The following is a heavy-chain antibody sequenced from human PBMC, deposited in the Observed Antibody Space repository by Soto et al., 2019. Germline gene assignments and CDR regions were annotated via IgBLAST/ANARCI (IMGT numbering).Heavy chain of an antibody. V-gene: IGHV1-69*04. D-gene: IGHD3-22*01. CDR3: ASLTYYYDSSGYSDHY. J-gene: IGHJ4*02. CDR2: IIPILGIA. CDR1: GYTFRNYG. Sequence: ASVKVSCKAYGYTFRNYGITWVRQAPGQGLEWMGRIIPILGIANYAQKFQGRVTITADKSTSTAYMELSSLRSEDTAVYYCASLTYYYDSSGYSDHYWGQGTLVTVSS.